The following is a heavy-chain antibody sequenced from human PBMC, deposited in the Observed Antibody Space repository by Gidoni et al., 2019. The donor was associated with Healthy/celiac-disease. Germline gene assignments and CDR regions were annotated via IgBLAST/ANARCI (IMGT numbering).Heavy chain of an antibody. D-gene: IGHD3-3*01. J-gene: IGHJ6*02. CDR3: AKDFHGITIFDGMDV. V-gene: IGHV3-30*18. CDR2: ISYDGSNK. CDR1: GGIYGSYG. Sequence: GGIYGSYGMHWVRQAPGKGLEWVAVISYDGSNKYYADSVKGRFTISRDNSKNTLYLQMNSLRAEDTAVYYCAKDFHGITIFDGMDVWGQGTTVTVSS.